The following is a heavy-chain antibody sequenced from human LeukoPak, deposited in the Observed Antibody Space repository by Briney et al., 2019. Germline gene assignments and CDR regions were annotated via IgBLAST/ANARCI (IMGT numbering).Heavy chain of an antibody. V-gene: IGHV6-1*01. D-gene: IGHD5-18*01. J-gene: IGHJ3*02. CDR2: TYYRSKWYN. CDR1: GDSVSSNSAA. CDR3: ARDRGYSYGYARDAFDI. Sequence: SQTLSLTFAISGDSVSSNSAAWNWIRQSPSRGLEWLGRTYYRSKWYNDYAVSVKSRITINPDTSKNQFSLQLNSVTPEDTAVYYCARDRGYSYGYARDAFDIWGQGTMVTVSS.